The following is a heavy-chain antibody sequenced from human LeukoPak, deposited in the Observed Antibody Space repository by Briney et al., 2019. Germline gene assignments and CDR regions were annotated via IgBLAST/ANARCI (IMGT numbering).Heavy chain of an antibody. D-gene: IGHD5-18*01. J-gene: IGHJ4*02. CDR1: GGSFSGYY. CDR3: ARGQAMGYYFDY. V-gene: IGHV4-34*01. CDR2: INHSGST. Sequence: PSEILSLTCAVYGGSFSGYYWSWIRQPPGKGLEWIGEINHSGSTNYNPSLKSRVTISVDTSKNQFSLKLSSVTAADTAVYYCARGQAMGYYFDYWGQGTLVTVSS.